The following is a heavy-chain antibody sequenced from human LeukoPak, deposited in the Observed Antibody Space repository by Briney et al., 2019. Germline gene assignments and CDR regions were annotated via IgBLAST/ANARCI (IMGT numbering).Heavy chain of an antibody. CDR3: AKDPPSLMTTVNRGFFDY. J-gene: IGHJ4*02. V-gene: IGHV1-69*05. CDR1: GGTFSSYA. D-gene: IGHD4-17*01. CDR2: IIPIFGTA. Sequence: SVKVSCKASGGTFSSYAISWVRQAPGQGLEWMGGIIPIFGTANYAQKFQGRVTITTDESTSTAYMELSSLRSEDTAVYYCAKDPPSLMTTVNRGFFDYWGQGTLVTVSS.